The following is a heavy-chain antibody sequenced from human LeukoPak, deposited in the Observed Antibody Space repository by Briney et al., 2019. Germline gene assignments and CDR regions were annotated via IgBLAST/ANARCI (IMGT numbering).Heavy chain of an antibody. Sequence: PSETLSLTCTVSGGSISSYYWSWIRQPPGKGLEWIGYIYYGGSTNYNPSLKSRVTISVDTSKNQFSLKLSSVTAADTAVYYCARDGSIAAPYYYMDVWGKGTTVTVSS. CDR2: IYYGGST. CDR1: GGSISSYY. D-gene: IGHD6-6*01. V-gene: IGHV4-59*01. J-gene: IGHJ6*03. CDR3: ARDGSIAAPYYYMDV.